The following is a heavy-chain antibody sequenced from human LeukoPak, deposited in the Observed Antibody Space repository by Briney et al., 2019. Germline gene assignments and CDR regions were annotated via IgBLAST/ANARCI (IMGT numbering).Heavy chain of an antibody. CDR2: FYHSGST. V-gene: IGHV4-38-2*01. CDR1: GYSISSAYY. D-gene: IGHD1-26*01. CDR3: ARHAVESVSYGVDC. J-gene: IGHJ4*02. Sequence: SETLSLTCAVSGYSISSAYYWGWIRQPPGKGLEWIGSFYHSGSTYYSPSLKSRVTISVDTSKNQFSLKLNSVTAADTAVYYCARHAVESVSYGVDCWGQGTLVTVSS.